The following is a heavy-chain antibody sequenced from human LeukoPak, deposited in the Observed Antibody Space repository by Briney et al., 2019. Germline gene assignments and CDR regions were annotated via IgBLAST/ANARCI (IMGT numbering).Heavy chain of an antibody. CDR2: ISSSSGTI. V-gene: IGHV3-48*02. J-gene: IGHJ4*02. CDR1: GFTFSTYS. CDR3: ARDQSDYYGSGSYSEGSY. D-gene: IGHD3-10*01. Sequence: PGGSLRLSCAASGFTFSTYSMKWVRQAPGKGLEWVSYISSSSGTIYYADSVKGRFTIPRDNAKNSLYLQMNGLRDEDTAVYYCARDQSDYYGSGSYSEGSYWGQGTLVTVSS.